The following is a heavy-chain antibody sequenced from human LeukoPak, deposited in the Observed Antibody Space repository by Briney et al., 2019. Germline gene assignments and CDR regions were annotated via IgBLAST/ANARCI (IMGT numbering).Heavy chain of an antibody. Sequence: GGSLRLSCAASGFTFSSYAMHWVRQAPGKGLEWVAVISYDGSNKYYADSVKGRFTISRDNSKNTLYLQMNSLRAEDTAVYYCARDWCDSSTSCYPYYYYGMDVWGQGTTVTVSS. CDR1: GFTFSSYA. CDR3: ARDWCDSSTSCYPYYYYGMDV. D-gene: IGHD2-2*01. V-gene: IGHV3-30*04. CDR2: ISYDGSNK. J-gene: IGHJ6*02.